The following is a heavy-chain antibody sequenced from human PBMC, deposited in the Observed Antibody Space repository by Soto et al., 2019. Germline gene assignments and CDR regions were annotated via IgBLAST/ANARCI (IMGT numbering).Heavy chain of an antibody. J-gene: IGHJ4*02. V-gene: IGHV4-31*01. Sequence: QVQLQESGPGLVKPSQTLSLTCTVSGGSISSGGYYWSWIRQHPGKGLEWIGYIYYSGSTYYNPSLKSLVTVSVDTSKNQFSLKLSSVTAADTAVYYCARWDTVVTLGFDYWGQGTLVTVSS. CDR1: GGSISSGGYY. D-gene: IGHD2-21*02. CDR2: IYYSGST. CDR3: ARWDTVVTLGFDY.